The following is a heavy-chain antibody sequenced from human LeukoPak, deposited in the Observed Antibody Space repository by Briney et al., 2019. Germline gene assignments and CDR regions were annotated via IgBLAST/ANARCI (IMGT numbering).Heavy chain of an antibody. D-gene: IGHD3-16*01. J-gene: IGHJ4*02. V-gene: IGHV3-30*18. Sequence: GGSLRLSCAASGFTFSSYGMHWVRQAPGKGLEWVAVISYDGSNKYYADSVKGQFTISRDNSKNTLYLQMNSLRAEDTAVYYCAKVRGIITFGGVDYWGQGTLVTVSS. CDR2: ISYDGSNK. CDR3: AKVRGIITFGGVDY. CDR1: GFTFSSYG.